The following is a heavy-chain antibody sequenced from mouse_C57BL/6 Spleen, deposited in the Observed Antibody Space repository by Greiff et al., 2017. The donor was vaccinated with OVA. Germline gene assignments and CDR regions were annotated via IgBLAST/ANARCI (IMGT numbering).Heavy chain of an antibody. V-gene: IGHV1-55*01. CDR2: IYPGSGST. D-gene: IGHD2-5*01. Sequence: VQLQQPGAELVKPGASVKMSCKASGYTFTSYWITWVKQRPGQGLEWIGDIYPGSGSTNYNEKFKSKATLTVDTSSSTAYMQLSSLTSEDSAVYYCAREAYSNFPFAYWGQGTLVTVSA. J-gene: IGHJ3*01. CDR1: GYTFTSYW. CDR3: AREAYSNFPFAY.